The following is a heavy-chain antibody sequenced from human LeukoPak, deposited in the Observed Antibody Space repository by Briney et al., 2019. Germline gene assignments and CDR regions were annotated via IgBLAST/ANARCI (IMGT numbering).Heavy chain of an antibody. D-gene: IGHD3-16*02. CDR3: ARGIDRQIDY. CDR2: IIPILGIA. CDR1: GGTFSSYA. Sequence: ASVTVSCKASGGTFSSYAISWVRQAPGQGLEWMGRIIPILGIANYAQKFQGRVTITADKSTSTAYMELSSLRSEDTAVYYCARGIDRQIDYWGQGTLVTVSS. V-gene: IGHV1-69*04. J-gene: IGHJ4*02.